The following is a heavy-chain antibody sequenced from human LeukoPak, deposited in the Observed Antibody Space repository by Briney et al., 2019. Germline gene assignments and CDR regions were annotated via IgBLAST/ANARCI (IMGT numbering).Heavy chain of an antibody. CDR1: GDSVSGVY. Sequence: LETLSLTCTVSGDSVSGVYWSWIRQPPGKGLEWIGYVYYGGDTNYNPSLKSRVTMSLDTAKNKVSLKLSSVTAADTAVYYCARHPFATPFDYWGRGTLLTVSS. CDR2: VYYGGDT. J-gene: IGHJ4*02. CDR3: ARHPFATPFDY. V-gene: IGHV4-59*08. D-gene: IGHD2-15*01.